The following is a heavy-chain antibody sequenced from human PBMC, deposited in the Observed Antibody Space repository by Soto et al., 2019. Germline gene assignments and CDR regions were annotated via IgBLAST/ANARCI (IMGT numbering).Heavy chain of an antibody. Sequence: QVQLQESGPGLVKPSETLSLTCTVSGGSISSYYWSWIRQPPGKGLEWIGYIYYSGSTNYNPSLKSRVTISVDTSKNQFSLKLSSVTAADTAVYYCARDLHYDYVWGSYRFLDPWGQGTLVTVSS. CDR2: IYYSGST. CDR1: GGSISSYY. CDR3: ARDLHYDYVWGSYRFLDP. J-gene: IGHJ5*02. V-gene: IGHV4-59*01. D-gene: IGHD3-16*02.